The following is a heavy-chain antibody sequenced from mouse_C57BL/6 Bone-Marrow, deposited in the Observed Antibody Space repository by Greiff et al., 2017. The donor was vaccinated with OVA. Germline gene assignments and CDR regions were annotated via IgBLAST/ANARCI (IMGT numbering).Heavy chain of an antibody. CDR1: GYTFTSYW. V-gene: IGHV1-64*01. Sequence: QVQLQQPGAELVKPGASVKLSCKASGYTFTSYWMHWVKQRPGQGLEWIGMIHPNSGSTNYNEKFKSKATLTVDKSSSTAYMQLSSLTSEDSAVYYGARESDYGSSYRYFDYWGQGTTLTVSS. CDR2: IHPNSGST. CDR3: ARESDYGSSYRYFDY. D-gene: IGHD1-1*01. J-gene: IGHJ2*01.